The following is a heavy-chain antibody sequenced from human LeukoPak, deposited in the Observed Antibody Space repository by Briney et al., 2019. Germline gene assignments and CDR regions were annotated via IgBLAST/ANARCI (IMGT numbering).Heavy chain of an antibody. CDR3: AXLKDVVVVAATHDYYYYGMDV. CDR1: GGSFSGYY. D-gene: IGHD2-15*01. Sequence: SETLSLTCAVYGGSFSGYYWSWIRQPPGKGLEWIGEINHSGSTNYNPSLKSRVTISVDTSKNQFSLKLSSVTAADTAVYYCAXLKDVVVVAATHDYYYYGMDVWGQGTTVTVSS. V-gene: IGHV4-34*01. CDR2: INHSGST. J-gene: IGHJ6*02.